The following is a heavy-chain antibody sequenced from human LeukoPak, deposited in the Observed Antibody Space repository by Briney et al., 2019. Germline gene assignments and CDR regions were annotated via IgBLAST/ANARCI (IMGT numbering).Heavy chain of an antibody. CDR2: INAGNGNT. D-gene: IGHD4-17*01. CDR3: ARDLLPPISTVTREGRFDP. V-gene: IGHV1-3*01. Sequence: GASVKVSCKASGYTFTSYAMHWVRQAPGQRLEWMGWINAGNGNTKYSQKFQGRVTITRDTSASTAYMELSSLRSEDTAVYYCARDLLPPISTVTREGRFDPWGQGTLVTVSS. CDR1: GYTFTSYA. J-gene: IGHJ5*02.